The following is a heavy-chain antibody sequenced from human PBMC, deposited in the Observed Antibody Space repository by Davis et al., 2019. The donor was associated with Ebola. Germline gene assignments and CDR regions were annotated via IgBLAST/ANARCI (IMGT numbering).Heavy chain of an antibody. V-gene: IGHV4-4*02. CDR3: ARDYYDSNGFLHYFDH. J-gene: IGHJ4*02. CDR1: GDSISSRNW. Sequence: MPGGSLRLSCGVSGDSISSRNWWSCVRQSPGKGLEWLGEIYHGGITNYNPSLKGRVTMSVDKSKNQFSLNLYSVTAADTAVYYCARDYYDSNGFLHYFDHWGQGALVTVSS. D-gene: IGHD3-22*01. CDR2: IYHGGIT.